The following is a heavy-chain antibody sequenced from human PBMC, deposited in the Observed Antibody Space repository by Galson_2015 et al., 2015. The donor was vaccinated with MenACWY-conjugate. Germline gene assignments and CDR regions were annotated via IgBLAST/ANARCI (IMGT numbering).Heavy chain of an antibody. Sequence: SLRLSCAASGFTFRNYTMNWVRQAPGKGLEWVSYLSSSSSTIYYADSVKGRFTISRDNAKNSLYLQMNSLRAEDTAVYYCTRVPGSGWFYNWGQGTLVTVSS. CDR1: GFTFRNYT. V-gene: IGHV3-48*04. CDR2: LSSSSSTI. J-gene: IGHJ4*02. CDR3: TRVPGSGWFYN. D-gene: IGHD6-19*01.